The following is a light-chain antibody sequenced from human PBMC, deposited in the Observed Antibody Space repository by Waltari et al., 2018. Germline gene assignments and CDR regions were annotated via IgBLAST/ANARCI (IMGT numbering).Light chain of an antibody. CDR1: SGDVGGYNF. Sequence: QSALTQPASVSGSPGQSITISCTGTSGDVGGYNFVSWYQQHPGKAPKLMIYDVSKRPSGVSKRCSGSKSGNTASLTISGLQAEDEADYYCNSYTSSSALVFGGGTKLTVL. V-gene: IGLV2-14*03. CDR2: DVS. J-gene: IGLJ3*02. CDR3: NSYTSSSALV.